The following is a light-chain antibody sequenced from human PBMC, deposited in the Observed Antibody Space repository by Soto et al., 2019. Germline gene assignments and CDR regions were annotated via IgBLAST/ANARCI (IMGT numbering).Light chain of an antibody. CDR2: DAS. CDR3: QQRSNWPGT. V-gene: IGKV3-11*01. Sequence: EIVLTKSPAILSLSPGERAILSCRASQSVSNSLAWYQQKPGQAPRLLIYDASNRATGIPARFSGSGSGTDFTLTISSLESEDFAVYYCQQRSNWPGTFGPGTKVDVK. J-gene: IGKJ3*01. CDR1: QSVSNS.